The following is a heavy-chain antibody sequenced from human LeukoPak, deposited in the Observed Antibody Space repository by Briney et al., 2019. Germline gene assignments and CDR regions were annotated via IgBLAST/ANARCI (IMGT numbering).Heavy chain of an antibody. D-gene: IGHD2-15*01. CDR1: GGSISSYY. CDR2: VSHSGGA. Sequence: SETLSLTCSVSGGSISSYYCAWIRQPPGKGLEWIAYVSHSGGATYNPSLKSRVTISLDTSKNQFSLKLSSVTAADTAVYYCARDRGYCSGGSCYTPIGYYYGMDVWGQGTTVTVSS. CDR3: ARDRGYCSGGSCYTPIGYYYGMDV. J-gene: IGHJ6*02. V-gene: IGHV4-59*12.